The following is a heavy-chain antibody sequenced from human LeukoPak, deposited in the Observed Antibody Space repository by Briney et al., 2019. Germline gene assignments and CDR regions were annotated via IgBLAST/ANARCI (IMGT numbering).Heavy chain of an antibody. CDR3: ARDSVLLWFGESDY. CDR1: GGTFSSYA. Sequence: ASVKVSCKASGGTFSSYAISWVRQAPGQGLEWMGWISAYNGNTSYAQKLQGRVTMTTDTSTSTAYMELRSLRSDDTAVYYCARDSVLLWFGESDYWGQGTLVTVSS. D-gene: IGHD3-10*01. CDR2: ISAYNGNT. V-gene: IGHV1-18*01. J-gene: IGHJ4*02.